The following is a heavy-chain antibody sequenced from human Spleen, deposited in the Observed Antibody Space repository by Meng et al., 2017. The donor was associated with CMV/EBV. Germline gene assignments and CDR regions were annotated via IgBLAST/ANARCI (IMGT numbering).Heavy chain of an antibody. CDR1: GFTFSGYW. CDR2: INSDGSRT. V-gene: IGHV3-74*01. CDR3: ARVLHFDFWSGYYDY. Sequence: GESLKISCAASGFTFSGYWMHWVRQVPGKGLVWVSRINSDGSRTSYADSVKGRFTISRDNADNTLYLQMNSLRAEDTAMYYCARVLHFDFWSGYYDYWGQGTLVTVSS. D-gene: IGHD3-3*01. J-gene: IGHJ4*02.